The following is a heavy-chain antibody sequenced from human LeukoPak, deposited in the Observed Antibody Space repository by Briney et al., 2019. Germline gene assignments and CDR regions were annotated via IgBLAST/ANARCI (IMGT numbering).Heavy chain of an antibody. CDR1: GFTFSSSD. CDR3: AKASSNYFYYFEY. CDR2: ISYDATNK. D-gene: IGHD2/OR15-2a*01. Sequence: GGSLRLSCAASGFTFSSSDMHWVRQAPGKGLGWVAVISYDATNKYYAESVKGRFTLSRDNSKNTLYLQTNTLRDEDTAVYYCAKASSNYFYYFEYWGQGTLVTVSS. V-gene: IGHV3-30*18. J-gene: IGHJ4*02.